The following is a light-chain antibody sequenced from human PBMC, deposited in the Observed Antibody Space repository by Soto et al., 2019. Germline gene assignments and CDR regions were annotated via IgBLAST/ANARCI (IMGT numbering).Light chain of an antibody. Sequence: DIQMTQSPSSVSASVGDRVTITCRASQGISRWLAWYQQKPGKAPKLLIFDASSLQGGVPSRFSGSGSGTDFTLTISSLQPDDFATYFCQQFNSFPWTFGQGTKVDIK. V-gene: IGKV1-12*01. CDR1: QGISRW. CDR2: DAS. CDR3: QQFNSFPWT. J-gene: IGKJ1*01.